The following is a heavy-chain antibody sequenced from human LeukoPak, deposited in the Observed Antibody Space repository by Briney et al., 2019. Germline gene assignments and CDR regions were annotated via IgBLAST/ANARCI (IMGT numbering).Heavy chain of an antibody. D-gene: IGHD1-7*01. CDR1: GFTFSSYA. CDR2: ISYDGSNK. V-gene: IGHV3-30-3*01. Sequence: PGGSLRLSCAASGFTFSSYAMHWVRQAPGKGLEWVAVISYDGSNKYYADSVKGRFTISRDNSKNTLYLQMNSLRAEDTAVYYCAKDRIRKTIWGQGTLVTVSS. CDR3: AKDRIRKTI. J-gene: IGHJ4*02.